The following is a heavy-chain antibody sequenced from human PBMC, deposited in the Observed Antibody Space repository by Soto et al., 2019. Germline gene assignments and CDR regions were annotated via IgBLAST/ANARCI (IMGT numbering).Heavy chain of an antibody. J-gene: IGHJ3*02. Sequence: PSETLSLTCSVSGGSISGYYWSWIRQSPAKGLEWIGYIYYSGSTNYNPSLKSRVTISVDTSKNQFSLELRSVTAADTAVYYCAKYDFLSGSHDAFNIWGQGTKVTVSS. CDR2: IYYSGST. CDR1: GGSISGYY. V-gene: IGHV4-59*01. D-gene: IGHD3-3*01. CDR3: AKYDFLSGSHDAFNI.